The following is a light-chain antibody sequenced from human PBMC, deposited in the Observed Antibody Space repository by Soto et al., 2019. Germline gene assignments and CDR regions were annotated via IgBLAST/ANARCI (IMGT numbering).Light chain of an antibody. V-gene: IGLV2-14*01. Sequence: QSALTPPASVSGSPGQSIPISCTGTSSDVGGYNYVSWYQQHPDKAPKLMIYDVTDRPSGVSNRFSGSKSGNTASLTISGLQAEDEADYYCSSFTSSSTLVVFGGGTKLTVL. J-gene: IGLJ2*01. CDR2: DVT. CDR3: SSFTSSSTLVV. CDR1: SSDVGGYNY.